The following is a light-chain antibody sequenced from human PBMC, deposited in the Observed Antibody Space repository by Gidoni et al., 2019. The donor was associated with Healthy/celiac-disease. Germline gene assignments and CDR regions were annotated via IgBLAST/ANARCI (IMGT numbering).Light chain of an antibody. CDR2: DAS. CDR3: QQRSNWPGFT. V-gene: IGKV3-11*01. CDR1: QSVSSY. J-gene: IGKJ3*01. Sequence: EIVLTQSPATLSLSPGERATLSCRASQSVSSYLAWYQQKPGQAPRLLIYDASNRATGIPARFSGSGSGTDFTLTISSLEPEDFAVYYCQQRSNWPGFTCGPGTKVGIK.